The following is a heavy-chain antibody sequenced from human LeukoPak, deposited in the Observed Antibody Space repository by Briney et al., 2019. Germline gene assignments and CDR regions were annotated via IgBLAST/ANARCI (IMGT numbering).Heavy chain of an antibody. J-gene: IGHJ4*02. CDR2: IYTSGST. CDR1: GGSISSHY. CDR3: AKGRGCGVWDPWYN. D-gene: IGHD3-16*01. V-gene: IGHV4-4*07. Sequence: SETLSLTSTVSGGSISSHYWSWIRPSPGKGLEWIGRIYTSGSTRINTSPKSRVTMQVDTSNNHFPLKLTYVTAADTAVYYCAKGRGCGVWDPWYNWGQGTLITVSS.